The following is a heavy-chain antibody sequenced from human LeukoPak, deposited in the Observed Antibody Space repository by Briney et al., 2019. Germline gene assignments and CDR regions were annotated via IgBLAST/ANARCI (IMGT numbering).Heavy chain of an antibody. CDR1: GDSFSSVTDY. D-gene: IGHD2-2*02. Sequence: TSETLSLTCTVSGDSFSSVTDYWAWIRQPPGKGLEWIGYIYYSGSTYYNPSLKSRVTISVDTSKNQFSLKLSSVTAADTAVYYCAREGVVPAAIIDYWGQGTLVTVSS. V-gene: IGHV4-30-4*08. J-gene: IGHJ4*02. CDR2: IYYSGST. CDR3: AREGVVPAAIIDY.